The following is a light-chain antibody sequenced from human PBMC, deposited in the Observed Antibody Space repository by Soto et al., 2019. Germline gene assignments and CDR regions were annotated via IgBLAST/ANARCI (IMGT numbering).Light chain of an antibody. J-gene: IGKJ4*01. CDR3: QQYGSSPPT. V-gene: IGKV3-20*01. CDR1: QSVNSNY. Sequence: DIVLTQSPGTLSLSPGERATLSRRASQSVNSNYLAWYQQKPGQAARLLIYGASSRATGIPDRFSGVGSGTDFTLTISRLEPEDFAVYYCQQYGSSPPTFDG. CDR2: GAS.